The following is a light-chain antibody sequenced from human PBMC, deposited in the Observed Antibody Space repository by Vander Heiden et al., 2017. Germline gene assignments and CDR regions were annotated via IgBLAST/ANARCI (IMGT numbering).Light chain of an antibody. CDR1: QSISSW. J-gene: IGKJ1*01. CDR3: QQYNSYSPWT. V-gene: IGKV1-5*03. Sequence: DIQMTQSPSTLSASVVDRVTIPCRASQSISSWLAWYQQKPGKAPKLLIYKASSLESGVPSRFSGSGSGTEFTLTISSLQHDDFATYYCQQYNSYSPWTFGQGTKVEIK. CDR2: KAS.